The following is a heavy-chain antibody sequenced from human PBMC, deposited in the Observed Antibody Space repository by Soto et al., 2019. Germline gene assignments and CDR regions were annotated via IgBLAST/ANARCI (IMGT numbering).Heavy chain of an antibody. J-gene: IGHJ5*02. CDR1: GFTFSSYA. D-gene: IGHD6-13*01. Sequence: QVQLVESGGGVVQPGRSLRLSCAASGFTFSSYAMHWVRQAPGKGLEWVAVISYDGSNKYYADSVKGRFTISRDNSKNTLYLQMNGLRAEDTAVYYCARDKYSSSWGGWFDPWGQGTLVTVSS. CDR2: ISYDGSNK. CDR3: ARDKYSSSWGGWFDP. V-gene: IGHV3-30-3*01.